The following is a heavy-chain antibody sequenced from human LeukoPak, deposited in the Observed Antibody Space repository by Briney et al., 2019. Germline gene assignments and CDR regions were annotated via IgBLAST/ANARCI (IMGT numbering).Heavy chain of an antibody. J-gene: IGHJ4*02. CDR1: GFTFRNYA. Sequence: GRSLKLSCGASGFTFRNYAMHWVRQAPGKGLEWVAIISFDGSNIQFGDSVRGRFTISRDNPKNTVFLQMNSLRGDDTAVYYCVKGGDGSIPFDYWGQGTLVTVSS. CDR3: VKGGDGSIPFDY. V-gene: IGHV3-30*18. D-gene: IGHD5-24*01. CDR2: ISFDGSNI.